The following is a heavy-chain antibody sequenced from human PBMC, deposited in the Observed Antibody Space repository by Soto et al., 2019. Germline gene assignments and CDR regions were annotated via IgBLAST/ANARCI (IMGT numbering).Heavy chain of an antibody. CDR1: GFTFSSYA. CDR2: ISSNGGST. V-gene: IGHV3-64D*08. J-gene: IGHJ4*02. Sequence: PGGSLRLSCSASGFTFSSYAMHWVRQAPGKGLEYVSAISSNGGSTYYADSMKGRFTISRDNSKNTLYLQMSSLRAEDTAVYYCVGLTSNYYDSSNQSYWGQGTLVTVSS. D-gene: IGHD3-22*01. CDR3: VGLTSNYYDSSNQSY.